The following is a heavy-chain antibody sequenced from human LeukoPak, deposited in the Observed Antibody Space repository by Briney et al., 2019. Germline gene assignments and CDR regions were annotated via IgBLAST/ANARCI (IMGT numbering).Heavy chain of an antibody. D-gene: IGHD2-2*02. CDR2: INSNTGDT. J-gene: IGHJ6*03. CDR1: GYTFTGYS. CDR3: ARGHYTNYYMDV. V-gene: IGHV1-2*02. Sequence: GASVKVSCKASGYTFTGYSMHWVRQAPGQGLEWMGWINSNTGDTNYAQKFQGRVTMTGDTSISTAYLELSRLNSDDTAVYYCARGHYTNYYMDVWGKGTTVTVS.